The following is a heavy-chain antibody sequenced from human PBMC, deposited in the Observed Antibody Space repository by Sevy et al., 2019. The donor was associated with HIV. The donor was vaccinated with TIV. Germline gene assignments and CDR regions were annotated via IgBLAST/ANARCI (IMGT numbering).Heavy chain of an antibody. CDR1: GFTFSSYG. J-gene: IGHJ4*02. D-gene: IGHD2-15*01. CDR2: IWYDGSNK. CDR3: VSQGYCSGGSCYRYFDY. V-gene: IGHV3-33*01. Sequence: LKISCAASGFTFSSYGMHWVRQAPGKGLEWVAVIWYDGSNKYYADSVKGRFTISRDNSKNTLYLQMNSLRAEDTAVYYCVSQGYCSGGSCYRYFDYWGQGTLVTVS.